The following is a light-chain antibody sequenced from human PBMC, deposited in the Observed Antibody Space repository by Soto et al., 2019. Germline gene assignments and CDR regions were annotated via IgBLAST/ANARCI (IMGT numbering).Light chain of an antibody. CDR3: QQYSNWPRT. Sequence: EIVMTQSPATLSVSPGERATLSCRASQSVSSNLAWYQQKPGQAPRLLIYGASTRATGIPARFSGSGSGTEFTLTVSSLQSEDFAVYYCQQYSNWPRTFGQGTKVDIK. CDR1: QSVSSN. V-gene: IGKV3-15*01. J-gene: IGKJ1*01. CDR2: GAS.